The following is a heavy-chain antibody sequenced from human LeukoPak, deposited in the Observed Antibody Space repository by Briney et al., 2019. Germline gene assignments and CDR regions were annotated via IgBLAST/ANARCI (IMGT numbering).Heavy chain of an antibody. J-gene: IGHJ4*02. CDR3: ATYYYDSSGYFDY. V-gene: IGHV3-11*01. CDR2: ISSSGTTI. D-gene: IGHD3-22*01. Sequence: PGGSLRLSCAASGFTFSDYYMSWIRQAPGKGLEWVSYISSSGTTIYYADSVKGRFTISRDNAKNSLYLQMNSLRVEDTAVYYCATYYYDSSGYFDYWGQRTLVTVSS. CDR1: GFTFSDYY.